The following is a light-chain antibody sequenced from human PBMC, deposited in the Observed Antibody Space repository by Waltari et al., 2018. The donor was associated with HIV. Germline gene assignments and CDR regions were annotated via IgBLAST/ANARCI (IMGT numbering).Light chain of an antibody. V-gene: IGLV2-14*01. CDR3: VSYISSSTPE. J-gene: IGLJ3*02. Sequence: QSALTQPASMSGSPGQSITISCTGPSSDVNDYNYVSWYQHHPDKAPKVIIYGVTRRPSGVSNRFAGSKSGNTASLTISGLLPEDEAEYFCVSYISSSTPEFGGGTKLTVL. CDR2: GVT. CDR1: SSDVNDYNY.